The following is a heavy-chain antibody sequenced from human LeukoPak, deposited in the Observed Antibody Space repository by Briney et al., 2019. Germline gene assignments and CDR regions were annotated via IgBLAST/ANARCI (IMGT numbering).Heavy chain of an antibody. D-gene: IGHD4-17*01. CDR3: ATSKVTTPGKYYFDL. J-gene: IGHJ4*02. V-gene: IGHV3-30*04. CDR2: TSYAEGNK. Sequence: PGRSLRLSRAPSGFTFSKYAMHSVRHAPGKRLEWGAVTSYAEGNKYYAPSVKGRFTISRNNSKNTPYLQMSILTAQDTAVYSFATSKVTTPGKYYFDLWGQGTLVSVSS. CDR1: GFTFSKYA.